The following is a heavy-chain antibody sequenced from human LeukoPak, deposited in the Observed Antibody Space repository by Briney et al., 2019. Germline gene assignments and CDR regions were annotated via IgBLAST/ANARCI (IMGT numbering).Heavy chain of an antibody. CDR1: GFTFSSYG. CDR2: ISYDGSNK. J-gene: IGHJ4*02. Sequence: GGSLRLSCAASGFTFSSYGMHWVRQAPGKGLEWVAVISYDGSNKYYADSVKGRFTISRDNSKNTLYLQMNSLRAEDTAVYYCAKDGGGYYYDSSGYSGYWGQGTLVTVSS. D-gene: IGHD3-22*01. V-gene: IGHV3-30*18. CDR3: AKDGGGYYYDSSGYSGY.